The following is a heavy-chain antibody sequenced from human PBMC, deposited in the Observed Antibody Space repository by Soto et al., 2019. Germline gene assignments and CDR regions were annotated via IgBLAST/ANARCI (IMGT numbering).Heavy chain of an antibody. CDR1: CGSFSSYY. J-gene: IGHJ4*02. CDR3: ARTSRCDC. V-gene: IGHV4-34*01. D-gene: IGHD6-6*01. CDR2: INHSGST. Sequence: QVQLQQWGAGLLKPSETLSLTCAVYCGSFSSYYWSWIRQPPGKGLEWIGEINHSGSTNYNPSLKSRVTMSVDTSKNQCSLKLSSVTAADTAVYYCARTSRCDCWGQGTLVTVSS.